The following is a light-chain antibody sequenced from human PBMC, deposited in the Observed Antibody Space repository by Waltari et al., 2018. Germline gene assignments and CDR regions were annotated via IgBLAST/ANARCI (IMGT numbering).Light chain of an antibody. CDR1: QTVTSSY. CDR3: QQYGDSPET. CDR2: DAS. Sequence: EIVLTQSPATLSLSPGERATLSCRASQTVTSSYLAWYQKKPGLAPRLLIYDASNRATGIPDRFSGSGSGTDFTLTISTLEPEDFAVYYCQQYGDSPETFGPGTQVEIK. J-gene: IGKJ1*01. V-gene: IGKV3D-20*01.